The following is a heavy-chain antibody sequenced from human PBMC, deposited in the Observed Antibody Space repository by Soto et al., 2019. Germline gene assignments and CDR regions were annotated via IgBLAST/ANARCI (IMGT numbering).Heavy chain of an antibody. J-gene: IGHJ5*01. D-gene: IGHD1-26*01. Sequence: QLQLQESGPGLVKPSETLSLTCIVSGDSISSSNYYGGWIRQPPGKGLEWIGNIYYSGSTYYNPSLKGRLTTSVDTSKNQFSLKLNSVTAADTAVYYCATYSGRYSRFDSWGQGTLVTVSS. CDR3: ATYSGRYSRFDS. CDR1: GDSISSSNYY. V-gene: IGHV4-39*01. CDR2: IYYSGST.